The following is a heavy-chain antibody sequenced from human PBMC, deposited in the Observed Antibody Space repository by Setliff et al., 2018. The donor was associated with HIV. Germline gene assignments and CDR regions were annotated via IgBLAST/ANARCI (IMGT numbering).Heavy chain of an antibody. V-gene: IGHV4-39*01. CDR2: IFYSGDA. Sequence: KASETLSLTCNVSGDSISSGTYYWGWVRQAPGKGLEWIGSIFYSGDAHYNPSLKRRVTISVDTSKNQLSLKVRSVTAADTALYYCARVGVRNWNDDGIDYWGQGTLVTVSS. CDR1: GDSISSGTYY. CDR3: ARVGVRNWNDDGIDY. D-gene: IGHD1-1*01. J-gene: IGHJ4*02.